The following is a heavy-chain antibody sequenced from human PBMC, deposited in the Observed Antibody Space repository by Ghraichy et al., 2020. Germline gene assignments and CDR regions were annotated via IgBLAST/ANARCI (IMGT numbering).Heavy chain of an antibody. CDR2: ISGSGYGT. J-gene: IGHJ4*02. V-gene: IGHV3-23*01. D-gene: IGHD5-18*01. CDR3: AREGYYYGCDF. Sequence: GGSLRLSCAASRFTFSAYDMTWVRQAPGKGLEWVSSISGSGYGTYYADSVKGRFTVSRDNSKNALYLQINSLRAEDSAIYYCAREGYYYGCDFWGQGILVTVSS. CDR1: RFTFSAYD.